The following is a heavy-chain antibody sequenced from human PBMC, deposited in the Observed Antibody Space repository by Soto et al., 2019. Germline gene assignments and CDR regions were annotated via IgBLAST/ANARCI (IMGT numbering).Heavy chain of an antibody. CDR2: IYKGGSI. D-gene: IGHD3-3*01. Sequence: SETLSLTCRVSGGSISNDYWTWIRQPPGKGLEWIGYIYKGGSINYNPSLKSRVTISVDTSNNQFSLKLSSVTAADTAVYYCARVLFGRGNWFDPWGQGTLVTVS. CDR1: GGSISNDY. J-gene: IGHJ5*02. CDR3: ARVLFGRGNWFDP. V-gene: IGHV4-59*01.